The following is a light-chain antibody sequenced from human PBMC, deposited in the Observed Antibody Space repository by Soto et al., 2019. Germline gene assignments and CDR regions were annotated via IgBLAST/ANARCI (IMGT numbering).Light chain of an antibody. J-gene: IGKJ4*01. Sequence: EIVLTQSPATLSLSPGERATLSCRASQSVSSYLAWYQQKPGQAPRLLIYDASNRATGIPARFSGSGSGTDFTLTISIQEPEDFAVYYCQQRRNWPLTFGGGTKVEIK. CDR2: DAS. CDR3: QQRRNWPLT. CDR1: QSVSSY. V-gene: IGKV3-11*01.